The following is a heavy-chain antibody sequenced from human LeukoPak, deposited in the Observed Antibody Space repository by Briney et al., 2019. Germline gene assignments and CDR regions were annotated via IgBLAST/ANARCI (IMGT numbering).Heavy chain of an antibody. J-gene: IGHJ4*02. CDR1: GYTSTDYY. CDR3: ARDAIVRDYSNSDY. D-gene: IGHD4-11*01. V-gene: IGHV1-2*02. CDR2: INPNSGGT. Sequence: ASVKVSCKASGYTSTDYYIHWVRQAPGQGLEWMGWINPNSGGTNYAQKFQGRVTMTRDTSISTAYMELSRLTSDDTAVYYCARDAIVRDYSNSDYWGQGTLVSVSS.